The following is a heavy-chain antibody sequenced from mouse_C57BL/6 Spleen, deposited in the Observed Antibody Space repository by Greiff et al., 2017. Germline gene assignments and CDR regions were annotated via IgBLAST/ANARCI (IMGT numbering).Heavy chain of an antibody. CDR3: ARYYSNYWYIDV. CDR1: GYAFSSSW. CDR2: IYPGDGDT. V-gene: IGHV1-82*01. J-gene: IGHJ1*03. Sequence: VQLQQSGPELVKPGASVKISCKASGYAFSSSWMNWVKQRPGKGLEWIGRIYPGDGDTNYNGKFKGKATLTADKSSSTAYMQLSSLTSEDSAVXFCARYYSNYWYIDVWGTGTTVTVSS. D-gene: IGHD2-5*01.